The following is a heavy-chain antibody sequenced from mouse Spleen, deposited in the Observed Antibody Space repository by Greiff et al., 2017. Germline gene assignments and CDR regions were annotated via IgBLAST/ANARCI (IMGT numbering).Heavy chain of an antibody. D-gene: IGHD2-14*01. J-gene: IGHJ4*01. Sequence: VMLVESGPELVKPGASVKISCKASGYAFSSSWMNWVKQRPGKGLEWIGRIYPGDGDTNYNGKFKGKATLTADKSSSTAYMQLSSLTSEDSAVYFCARDYYRNAMDYWGQGTSVTVSS. CDR1: GYAFSSSW. CDR3: ARDYYRNAMDY. V-gene: IGHV1-82*01. CDR2: IYPGDGDT.